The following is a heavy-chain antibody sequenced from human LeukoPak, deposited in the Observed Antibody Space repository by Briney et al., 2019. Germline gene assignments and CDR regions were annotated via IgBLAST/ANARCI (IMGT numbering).Heavy chain of an antibody. CDR2: ISSSSSYI. CDR3: ARGSRLRYFDWLLPFDY. D-gene: IGHD3-9*01. Sequence: GGSLRLSCAASGFTFSSYSMNWVRQAPGKGLGWVSSISSSSSYIYYADSVKGRFTISRDNAKNSLYLQMNSLRAEDTAVYYCARGSRLRYFDWLLPFDYWGQGTLVTVSS. V-gene: IGHV3-21*01. J-gene: IGHJ4*02. CDR1: GFTFSSYS.